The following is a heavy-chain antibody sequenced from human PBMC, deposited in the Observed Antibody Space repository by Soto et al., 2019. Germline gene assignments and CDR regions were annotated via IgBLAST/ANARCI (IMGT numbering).Heavy chain of an antibody. Sequence: ASVKVSCKASGYTLTSHCIHWVRQAPGQGLEWMGIINPGGVSKTYAQEFQGRITMTRDTSTSTVYMELSSLRSQYTAVYYCSRAPSWHGLDVWGQGTTVTVSS. CDR2: INPGGVSK. J-gene: IGHJ6*02. V-gene: IGHV1-46*01. CDR3: SRAPSWHGLDV. CDR1: GYTLTSHC.